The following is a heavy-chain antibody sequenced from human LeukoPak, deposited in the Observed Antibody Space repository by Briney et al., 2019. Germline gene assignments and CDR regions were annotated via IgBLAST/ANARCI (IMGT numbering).Heavy chain of an antibody. CDR2: IYTSGST. V-gene: IGHV4-4*08. D-gene: IGHD6-13*01. J-gene: IGHJ6*03. CDR1: GGSISSYY. Sequence: SETLSLTCTVSGGSISSYYWSWIRQPPGKGLEWIGRIYTSGSTNYNPSLKSRVTISVDTSKNQFSLKLSSVTAADTAVYYCARGSSWYSYYYYYYMDVWGKGTTVTVSS. CDR3: ARGSSWYSYYYYYYMDV.